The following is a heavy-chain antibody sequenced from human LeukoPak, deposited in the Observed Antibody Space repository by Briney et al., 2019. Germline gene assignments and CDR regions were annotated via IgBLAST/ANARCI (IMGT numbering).Heavy chain of an antibody. CDR1: GFTFSSYA. CDR2: ISGSGGST. CDR3: AREGGGFDSLDY. V-gene: IGHV3-23*01. J-gene: IGHJ4*02. Sequence: GGSLRLSCAASGFTFSSYAMSWVRQAPGKGLEWVSGISGSGGSTYYADSVKGRFTISRDNSKNTLYLQMNSLRAEDTAVYYCAREGGGFDSLDYWGQGTLVTVSS. D-gene: IGHD5-12*01.